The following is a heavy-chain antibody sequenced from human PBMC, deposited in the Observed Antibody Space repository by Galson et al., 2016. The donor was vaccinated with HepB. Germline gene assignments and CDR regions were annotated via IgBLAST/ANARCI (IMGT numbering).Heavy chain of an antibody. CDR2: IRSKAYGGTT. J-gene: IGHJ4*02. CDR3: TRESGPIAAGSTLIDY. D-gene: IGHD6-13*01. CDR1: GFTFGDYA. Sequence: SLRLSCAASGFTFGDYAMSWFRQAPGKGLEWVGFIRSKAYGGTTEYAASVKGRSTISRDDSKSIAYLQMNSLKTEDTAVYYCTRESGPIAAGSTLIDYWGQGTLVTVSS. V-gene: IGHV3-49*03.